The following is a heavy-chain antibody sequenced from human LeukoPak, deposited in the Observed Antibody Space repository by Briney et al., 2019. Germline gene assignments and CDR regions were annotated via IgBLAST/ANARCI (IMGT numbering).Heavy chain of an antibody. CDR2: IYYSGST. J-gene: IGHJ5*02. D-gene: IGHD3-16*01. Sequence: SQTLSLTCTVSGGSISSGGYYWSWIRQHPGKGLEWIGYIYYSGSTYYNPSLKSRVTISVDTSKNQFSLKLSSVTAADTAVYYCARLSIGGDLGFDPWGQGTLVTVSS. CDR1: GGSISSGGYY. V-gene: IGHV4-31*03. CDR3: ARLSIGGDLGFDP.